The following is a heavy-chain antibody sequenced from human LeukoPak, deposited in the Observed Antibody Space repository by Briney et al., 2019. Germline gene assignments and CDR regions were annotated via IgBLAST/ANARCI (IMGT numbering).Heavy chain of an antibody. J-gene: IGHJ4*02. CDR2: ISSSGSII. V-gene: IGHV3-11*04. D-gene: IGHD1-1*01. CDR3: ARVERYNWNDVMGY. CDR1: GFTFSDYY. Sequence: GGSLRLSCAASGFTFSDYYMNWIRQAPGKGLEWVSYISSSGSIIYYADSVKGRFTISRDNAKNSLYLQMNSLRAEDTAVYYCARVERYNWNDVMGYWGQGTLVTVSS.